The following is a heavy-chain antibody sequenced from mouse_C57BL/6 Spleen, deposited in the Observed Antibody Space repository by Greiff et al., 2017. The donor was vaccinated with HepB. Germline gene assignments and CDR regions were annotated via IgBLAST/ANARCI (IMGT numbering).Heavy chain of an antibody. Sequence: EVKVVESGGGLVKPGGSLKLSCAASGFTFSSYAMSWVRQTPDKRLEWVATISDGGSYTYYPDNVKGRFTISRDNATNNLYLQMSHLTSEDTAMYYCARDQYYGSSYVGWYFDVWGKGTTVTVAS. D-gene: IGHD1-1*01. CDR1: GFTFSSYA. V-gene: IGHV5-4*01. CDR3: ARDQYYGSSYVGWYFDV. CDR2: ISDGGSYT. J-gene: IGHJ1*03.